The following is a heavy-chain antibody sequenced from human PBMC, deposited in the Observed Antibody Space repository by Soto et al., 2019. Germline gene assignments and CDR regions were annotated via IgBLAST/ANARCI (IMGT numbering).Heavy chain of an antibody. J-gene: IGHJ5*02. CDR3: ASVPASHSGNWFDP. V-gene: IGHV4-59*01. Sequence: QVQLRESGPGLVKPSETLSLTCTVSGDSIISYYWSWIRQPPGKGLEWIGYIYYSGSTNYNPSLHSLVTIXAXTPXSQFSLKLHSVTAADTALYYCASVPASHSGNWFDPWGQGTLVTVSS. CDR1: GDSIISYY. CDR2: IYYSGST. D-gene: IGHD6-13*01.